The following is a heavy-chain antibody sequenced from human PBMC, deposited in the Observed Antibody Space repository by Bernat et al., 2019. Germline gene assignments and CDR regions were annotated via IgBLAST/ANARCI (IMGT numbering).Heavy chain of an antibody. V-gene: IGHV2-5*02. J-gene: IGHJ4*02. CDR3: ARRLENYSRHTYTFDY. CDR1: GFSLTTSGVG. CDR2: IYWDDDK. Sequence: QITLNESDPTLVKPTQTLTLTCTFSGFSLTTSGVGVGWIRQPPGKALEWPALIYWDDDKRYSPSLKTRLTVAKGTSKNEVVLTMTDMAPVDTATYYCARRLENYSRHTYTFDYWGKGTLVTVSS. D-gene: IGHD3-10*01.